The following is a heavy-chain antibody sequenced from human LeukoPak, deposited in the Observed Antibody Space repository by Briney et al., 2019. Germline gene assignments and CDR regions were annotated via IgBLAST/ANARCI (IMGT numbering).Heavy chain of an antibody. J-gene: IGHJ4*02. CDR2: INTDGSST. D-gene: IGHD2-2*01. Sequence: GGSLRLSCAASGFTFTSYWIHWVRQVPGKGLVWVSHINTDGSSTNYADSVKGRFTISRDNAKNTLYLHMNSLRAEDTAVYYCARSTRYCSSTSCYDFFDYWGQGTLVTVSS. CDR1: GFTFTSYW. CDR3: ARSTRYCSSTSCYDFFDY. V-gene: IGHV3-74*01.